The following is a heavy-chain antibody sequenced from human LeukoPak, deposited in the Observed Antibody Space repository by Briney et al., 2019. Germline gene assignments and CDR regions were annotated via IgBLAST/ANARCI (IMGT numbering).Heavy chain of an antibody. CDR2: IWYDGSNK. V-gene: IGHV3-33*01. Sequence: PGRSLRLSCAASGFTFSSYGTHWVRQAPGKGLEWVAVIWYDGSNKYYADSVKGRFTISRDNSKNTLYLQMNSLRADDTAVYYCARDRGYYGGNSNWYFDLWGRGTLVTVSS. CDR3: ARDRGYYGGNSNWYFDL. J-gene: IGHJ2*01. D-gene: IGHD4-23*01. CDR1: GFTFSSYG.